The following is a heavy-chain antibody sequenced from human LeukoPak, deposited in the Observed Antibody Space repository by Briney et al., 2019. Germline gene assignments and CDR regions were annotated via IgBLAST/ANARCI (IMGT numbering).Heavy chain of an antibody. CDR3: ARDSCSGGSCFLDP. Sequence: PGGSLRLSCAASGFTFSSYGMHWVRQAPGKGLEWVAVIWYDGSNKYYADSAKGRFTISRDNSKNTLYLQMNSLRAEDTAVYYCARDSCSGGSCFLDPWGQGTLVTVSS. CDR2: IWYDGSNK. V-gene: IGHV3-33*01. D-gene: IGHD2-15*01. CDR1: GFTFSSYG. J-gene: IGHJ5*02.